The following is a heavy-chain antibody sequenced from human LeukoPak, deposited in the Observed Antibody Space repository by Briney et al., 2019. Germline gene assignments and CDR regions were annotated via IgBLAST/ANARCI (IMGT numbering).Heavy chain of an antibody. V-gene: IGHV3-48*04. J-gene: IGHJ6*02. Sequence: GGSLRLSCAASGFFFSSYSMNWVRQAPGKGLEWVSYISSSSSTIYYADSVKGRFTISRDNAKNSLFLQMNSLRVEDTAVYYCATYDNWEAGDVWGQGTSVSVSS. CDR2: ISSSSSTI. CDR1: GFFFSSYS. CDR3: ATYDNWEAGDV. D-gene: IGHD1-1*01.